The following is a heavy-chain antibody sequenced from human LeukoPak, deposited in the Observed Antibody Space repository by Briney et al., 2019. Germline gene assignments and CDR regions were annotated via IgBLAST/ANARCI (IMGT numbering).Heavy chain of an antibody. CDR1: GFTFSSYA. V-gene: IGHV3-23*01. CDR3: AKSGDGEDFFDY. J-gene: IGHJ4*02. Sequence: GGSLRLSCAASGFTFSSYAMSRVRQAPGKGLEWVSAISGSGGSTYYADSVKGRFTISRDNSKNTLYLQMNSLRAEDTAVYYCAKSGDGEDFFDYWGQGTLVTVSS. D-gene: IGHD2-21*01. CDR2: ISGSGGST.